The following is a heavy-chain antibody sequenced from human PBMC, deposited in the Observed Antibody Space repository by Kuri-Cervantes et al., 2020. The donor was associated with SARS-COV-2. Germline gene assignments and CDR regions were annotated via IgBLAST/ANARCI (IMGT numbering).Heavy chain of an antibody. CDR2: IYYSGST. D-gene: IGHD3-9*01. CDR1: GGSISSSSYY. V-gene: IGHV4-39*07. CDR3: ASGGFYDILTGYYPPFDY. Sequence: ESLKISCTVSGGSISSSSYYWGWIRQPPGKGLEWIGSIYYSGSTYYNQSLKSRVTISVDTSKNQFSLKLSSVTAADTAVYYCASGGFYDILTGYYPPFDYCGQGTLVTVSS. J-gene: IGHJ4*02.